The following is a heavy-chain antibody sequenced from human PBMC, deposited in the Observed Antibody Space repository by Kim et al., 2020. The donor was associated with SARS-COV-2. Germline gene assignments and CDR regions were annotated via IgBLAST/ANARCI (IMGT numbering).Heavy chain of an antibody. J-gene: IGHJ4*02. Sequence: GGSLRLSCAASGFTFSSYAMHWVRQAPGKGLEWVAVISYDGSNKYYVDSVKGRFTISRDNSKNTLYLQMNSLRAEDTAVYYCARDRGGHTYYYDSSGYQTISYFDYWGQGPLVTVSS. CDR3: ARDRGGHTYYYDSSGYQTISYFDY. D-gene: IGHD3-22*01. V-gene: IGHV3-30*04. CDR2: ISYDGSNK. CDR1: GFTFSSYA.